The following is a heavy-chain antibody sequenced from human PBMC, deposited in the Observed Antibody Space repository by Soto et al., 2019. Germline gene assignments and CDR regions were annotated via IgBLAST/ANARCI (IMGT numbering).Heavy chain of an antibody. Sequence: QVQLVQSGAEEKKPGASVKVSCKASGYTFTSYAMHWVRQGPGQRLEWMGWINAGNGNTKYSQKFQGRVTITRDTSASTAYMELSSLRSEDTAVYYCARSIVVVTALDYWGQGTLVTVSS. CDR2: INAGNGNT. CDR3: ARSIVVVTALDY. V-gene: IGHV1-3*05. CDR1: GYTFTSYA. D-gene: IGHD2-21*02. J-gene: IGHJ4*02.